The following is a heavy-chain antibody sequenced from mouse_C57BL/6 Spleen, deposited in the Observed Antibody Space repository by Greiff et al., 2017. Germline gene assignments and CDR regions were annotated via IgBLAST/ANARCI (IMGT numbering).Heavy chain of an antibody. V-gene: IGHV1-61*01. D-gene: IGHD2-5*01. CDR1: GYTFTSYW. Sequence: VKLQQPGAELVRPGSSVKLSCKASGYTFTSYWMDWVKQRPGQGLEWIGNIYPSDSETHYNQKFKDKATLTVDKSSSTAYMQLSSLTSEDSAVYYCARWSYYSNYDWYFDVWGTGTTVTVSS. J-gene: IGHJ1*03. CDR3: ARWSYYSNYDWYFDV. CDR2: IYPSDSET.